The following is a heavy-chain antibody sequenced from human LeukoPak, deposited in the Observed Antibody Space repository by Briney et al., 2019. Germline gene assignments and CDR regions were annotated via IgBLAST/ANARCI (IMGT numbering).Heavy chain of an antibody. V-gene: IGHV1-2*02. CDR3: ARDASRYESIHYYYYMDV. CDR1: GYTFTGYY. CDR2: INPNSGGT. D-gene: IGHD2-21*01. Sequence: APVKVSCKASGYTFTGYYMHWVRQAPGQGLEWMGWINPNSGGTNYAQKFQGRVTMTRDTSITTAYMKLSRLRSDDTAVYYCARDASRYESIHYYYYMDVWGKGTTVTISS. J-gene: IGHJ6*03.